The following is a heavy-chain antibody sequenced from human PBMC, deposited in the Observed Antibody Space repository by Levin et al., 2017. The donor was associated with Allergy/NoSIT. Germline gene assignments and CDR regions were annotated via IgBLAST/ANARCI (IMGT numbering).Heavy chain of an antibody. CDR1: GFKFRNYG. CDR2: ISYDDSDK. J-gene: IGHJ4*02. CDR3: ARPKSGYYGDFDY. Sequence: GGSLRLSCAASGFKFRNYGMHWVRQAPGKGLEWVAVISYDDSDKYYVDSVKGRFTISKDNSKNTLYLQMNSLRVEDTAVDYCARPKSGYYGDFDYWGQGTLVTVSS. D-gene: IGHD3-22*01. V-gene: IGHV3-30*03.